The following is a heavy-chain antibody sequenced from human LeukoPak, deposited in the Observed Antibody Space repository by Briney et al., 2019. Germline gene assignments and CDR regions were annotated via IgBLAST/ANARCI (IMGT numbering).Heavy chain of an antibody. Sequence: PSETLSLTCAVYGGSFSGYYWSWIRQPPGKGLEWIGEINHSGSTNYNPSLKSRVTISVDTSKNQFSLELSSVTAADTAVYYCARRPYIVVVPAAMYDYWGKGTLVTVSS. CDR3: ARRPYIVVVPAAMYDY. J-gene: IGHJ4*02. D-gene: IGHD2-2*01. CDR1: GGSFSGYY. V-gene: IGHV4-34*01. CDR2: INHSGST.